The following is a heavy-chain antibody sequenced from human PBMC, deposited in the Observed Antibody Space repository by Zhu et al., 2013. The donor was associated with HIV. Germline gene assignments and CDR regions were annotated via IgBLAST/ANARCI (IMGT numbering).Heavy chain of an antibody. CDR3: AREVGGYFQH. J-gene: IGHJ1*01. V-gene: IGHV1-2*02. CDR1: GFSFSGYY. CDR2: INPNSGDT. Sequence: QVQLVQSGAEVQKPGASVKVSCKASGFSFSGYYIHWVRQAPGHGLEWMGWINPNSGDTNYAQNFQGRVTMTRDTSISTVYMDLTRLTYDDTAVYYCAREVGGYFQHWGQGTLVTVSP.